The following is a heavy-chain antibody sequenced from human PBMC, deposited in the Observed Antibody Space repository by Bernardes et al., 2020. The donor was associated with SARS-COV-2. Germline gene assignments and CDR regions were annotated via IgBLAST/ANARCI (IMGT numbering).Heavy chain of an antibody. D-gene: IGHD1-7*01. Sequence: GGYLRRSGAASGFTVSRYSMNWVRPAPGKGLEWVSNISSSSSTIYYADSVKGRFTISRDNAKNSLYLQLNSLRAEDTAVYYCARVGAGTTSEWGQGTLVTVSS. J-gene: IGHJ4*02. CDR1: GFTVSRYS. CDR2: ISSSSSTI. CDR3: ARVGAGTTSE. V-gene: IGHV3-48*01.